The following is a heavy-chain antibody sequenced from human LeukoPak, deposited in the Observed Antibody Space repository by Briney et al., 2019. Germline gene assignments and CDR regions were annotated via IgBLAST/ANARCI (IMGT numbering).Heavy chain of an antibody. CDR2: ISYSGSS. Sequence: SETLSLTCTVSGGSISSYFWSWIRQPSGKGLEWIGYISYSGSSNYNPSLKSRVTMSVDTSKNQFSLKLTSVTAADAAVYYCARYSLVASGWHFDLWGRGTLVTVSS. V-gene: IGHV4-59*01. CDR3: ARYSLVASGWHFDL. J-gene: IGHJ2*01. D-gene: IGHD5-12*01. CDR1: GGSISSYF.